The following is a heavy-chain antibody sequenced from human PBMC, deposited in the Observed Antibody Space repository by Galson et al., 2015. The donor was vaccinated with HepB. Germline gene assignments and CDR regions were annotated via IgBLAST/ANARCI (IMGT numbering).Heavy chain of an antibody. Sequence: SLRLSCAASGFTFNNYAMNWVRQTPGKGLEWVSGISANGERTYYADSVRGRFTISRDNSRNTLDLQMNSLRDDDTALYYCARDPNGDYVGAFGPWGHGTLVIVSS. CDR1: GFTFNNYA. CDR2: ISANGERT. J-gene: IGHJ5*02. CDR3: ARDPNGDYVGAFGP. D-gene: IGHD2-8*01. V-gene: IGHV3-23*01.